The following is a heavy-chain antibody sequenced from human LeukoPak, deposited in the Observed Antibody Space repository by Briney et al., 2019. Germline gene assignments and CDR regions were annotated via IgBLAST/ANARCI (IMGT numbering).Heavy chain of an antibody. Sequence: SVKVSCKASGGTFSSYAISWVRQAPGQGLEWMGRIIPIFGTANYAQKFQGRVTITTDESTSTAYMELSSLRSEDTAVQYCARGPFQQWLVHYWGQGTLVTVSS. CDR1: GGTFSSYA. CDR3: ARGPFQQWLVHY. J-gene: IGHJ4*02. V-gene: IGHV1-69*05. CDR2: IIPIFGTA. D-gene: IGHD6-19*01.